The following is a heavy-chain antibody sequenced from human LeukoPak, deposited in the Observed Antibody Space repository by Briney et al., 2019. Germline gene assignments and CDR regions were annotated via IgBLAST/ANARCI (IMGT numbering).Heavy chain of an antibody. CDR2: IYPDDSDT. Sequence: GESLKISCKGSGYRFANYWIGWVRQMPGKGLEWMGIIYPDDSDTRYSPSFQGQVTISVDKSISTAYLQWSSLKASDTAMYYCARQPGAGWFDPWGQGTLVTVSS. CDR1: GYRFANYW. V-gene: IGHV5-51*01. J-gene: IGHJ5*02. D-gene: IGHD3-10*01. CDR3: ARQPGAGWFDP.